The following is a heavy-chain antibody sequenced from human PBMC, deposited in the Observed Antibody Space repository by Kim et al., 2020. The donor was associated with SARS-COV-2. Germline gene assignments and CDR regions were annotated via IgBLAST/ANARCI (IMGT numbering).Heavy chain of an antibody. CDR2: IYYSGST. D-gene: IGHD6-13*01. CDR1: GGSISSSSYY. J-gene: IGHJ6*01. CDR3: ARDLVAAAGKRNEYYY. Sequence: SETLSLTCTVSGGSISSSSYYWGWIRQPPGKGLEWIGSIYYSGSTYYNPSLKSRVTISVDTSKNQFSLKLSSVTAADTAVYYCARDLVAAAGKRNEYYY. V-gene: IGHV4-39*07.